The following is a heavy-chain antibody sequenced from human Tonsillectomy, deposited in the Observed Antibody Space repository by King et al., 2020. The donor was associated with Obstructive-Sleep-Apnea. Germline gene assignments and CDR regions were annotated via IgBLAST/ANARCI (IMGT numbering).Heavy chain of an antibody. D-gene: IGHD1-26*01. CDR3: AREQGGSYTEGGSFDY. CDR1: GFTFSTYA. Sequence: VQLVESGGGVVQPGGSLRLSCAASGFTFSTYAMHWVRQAPGKGLEWVAVIPYDGSNAYSADSVKGRFTISRDNSKNTLYLQMNSLRREDTAVYYCAREQGGSYTEGGSFDYWGQGTLVTVSS. V-gene: IGHV3-30-3*01. J-gene: IGHJ4*02. CDR2: IPYDGSNA.